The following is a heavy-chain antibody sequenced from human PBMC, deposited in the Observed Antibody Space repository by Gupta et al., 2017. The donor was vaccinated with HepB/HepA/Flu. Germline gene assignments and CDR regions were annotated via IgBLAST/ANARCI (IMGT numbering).Heavy chain of an antibody. CDR3: ARDAGVVRSYYYYYMDV. V-gene: IGHV3-21*01. CDR1: GFTFSSYS. D-gene: IGHD2-2*01. J-gene: IGHJ6*03. Sequence: EVQLVESGGGLVKPGGSLRLPCAASGFTFSSYSMNWVRQAPGKGLEWVSSISSSSSYIYYADSVKGRVTISRDNAKNSLYLQMNSLRAEDTAVYYCARDAGVVRSYYYYYMDVWGKGTTVTVSS. CDR2: ISSSSSYI.